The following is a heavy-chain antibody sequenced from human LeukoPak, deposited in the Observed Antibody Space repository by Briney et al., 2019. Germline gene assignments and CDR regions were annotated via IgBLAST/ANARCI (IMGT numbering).Heavy chain of an antibody. V-gene: IGHV1-69*06. Sequence: ASVKVSCKASGGTFSSYAISWVRQAPGQGLEWMGGIIPIFGTANYAQKFQGRVTITADKSTSTAYMELSSLRSEVTAVYYCASGVAGFWTQSYYYYYMDVWGKGTTVTVSS. J-gene: IGHJ6*03. D-gene: IGHD3/OR15-3a*01. CDR3: ASGVAGFWTQSYYYYYMDV. CDR1: GGTFSSYA. CDR2: IIPIFGTA.